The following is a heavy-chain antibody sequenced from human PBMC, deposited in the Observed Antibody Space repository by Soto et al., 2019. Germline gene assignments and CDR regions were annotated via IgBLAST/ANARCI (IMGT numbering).Heavy chain of an antibody. J-gene: IGHJ4*02. D-gene: IGHD3-22*01. CDR1: GFTFSSYA. CDR3: ARVEDDSSGYYLDY. Sequence: RLSCAASGFTFSSYAMHWVRQAPGKGLEWVAVISYDGSNKYYADSVKGRFTISRDNSKNTLYLQMNSLRAEDTAVYYCARVEDDSSGYYLDYWGKGTLVTVSS. CDR2: ISYDGSNK. V-gene: IGHV3-30-3*01.